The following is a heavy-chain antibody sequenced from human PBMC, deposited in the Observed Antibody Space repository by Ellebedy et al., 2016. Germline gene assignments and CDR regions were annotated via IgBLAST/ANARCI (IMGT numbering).Heavy chain of an antibody. CDR3: ARALNYYDSSGYYPKSFDY. V-gene: IGHV4-59*01. Sequence: SETLSLTCTVSGGSISSYYWSWSRQPPGKGLEWIGYIYSSGSTNYNPSLKSRVTISVDTSKNQFSLKLSSVTAADTAVYYCARALNYYDSSGYYPKSFDYWGQGTLVTVSS. CDR2: IYSSGST. CDR1: GGSISSYY. J-gene: IGHJ4*02. D-gene: IGHD3-22*01.